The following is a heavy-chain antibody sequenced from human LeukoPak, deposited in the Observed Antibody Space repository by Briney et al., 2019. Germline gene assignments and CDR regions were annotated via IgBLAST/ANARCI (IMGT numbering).Heavy chain of an antibody. V-gene: IGHV1-2*02. CDR1: GYTFTGYY. CDR2: INPNSGVT. CDR3: ARGGCTSTACYPYGMDV. D-gene: IGHD2-2*01. J-gene: IGHJ6*02. Sequence: ASVKVSCKASGYTFTGYYMHWVRQAPGQGLEWMGWINPNSGVTNCAQKFQGRVTMTRDTSISTAYMELSRLRSDDTAVYYCARGGCTSTACYPYGMDVWGQGTTVTVSS.